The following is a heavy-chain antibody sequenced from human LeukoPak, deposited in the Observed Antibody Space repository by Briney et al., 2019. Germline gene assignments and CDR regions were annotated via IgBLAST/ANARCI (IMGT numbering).Heavy chain of an antibody. V-gene: IGHV4-59*08. CDR2: IYNRGST. J-gene: IGHJ6*03. CDR1: GASISSNY. Sequence: SETLSLTCTVSGASISSNYWSWIRQPPGKGLEWIGYIYNRGSTNYNPSLKSRVTTSADTSKNQFSLKLSSVTAADTAVYYCARHGVSYYYYYMDVWGKGTAVTVSS. CDR3: ARHGVSYYYYYMDV.